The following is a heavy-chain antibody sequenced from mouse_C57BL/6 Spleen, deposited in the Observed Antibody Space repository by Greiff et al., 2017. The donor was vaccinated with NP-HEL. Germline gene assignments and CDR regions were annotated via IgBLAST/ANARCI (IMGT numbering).Heavy chain of an antibody. CDR3: ARGPTLYDYDDGYYFDY. V-gene: IGHV3-6*01. D-gene: IGHD2-4*01. J-gene: IGHJ2*01. CDR2: ISYDGSN. Sequence: EVQLQQSGPGLVKPSQSLSLTCSVTGYSITSGYYWNWIRQFPGNKLEWMGYISYDGSNNYNPSLKNRISITRDTSKNQFFLKLNSVTTEDTATYYCARGPTLYDYDDGYYFDYWGQGTTLTVSS. CDR1: GYSITSGYY.